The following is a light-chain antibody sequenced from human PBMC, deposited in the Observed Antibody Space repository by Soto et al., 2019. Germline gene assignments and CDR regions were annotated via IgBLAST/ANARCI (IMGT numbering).Light chain of an antibody. CDR3: QQTYNLPRI. V-gene: IGKV1-39*01. CDR1: LAIGDS. Sequence: DIQMTQSPSSLSASIGDRVTITCRASLAIGDSLSWFQQKAGKPPTLLIHGTSALQHGVPPRFSGSGSGTDVTLTISRLQHEDFATYYCQQTYNLPRIFSQGTKVDLK. CDR2: GTS. J-gene: IGKJ1*01.